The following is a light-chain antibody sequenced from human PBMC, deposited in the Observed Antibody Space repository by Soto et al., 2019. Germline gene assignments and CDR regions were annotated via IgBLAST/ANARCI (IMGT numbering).Light chain of an antibody. V-gene: IGLV4-60*02. CDR1: SGHSSYS. CDR2: VEGSGSY. CDR3: ETWDSNTRV. J-gene: IGLJ3*02. Sequence: QSVLTQSSSASASLGSSLKLTCTLSSGHSSYSIAWHQQQPGKAPRYLMKVEGSGSYNKESGVPDRFSGSSSGTDRYLTISNLQVEDEADYYCETWDSNTRVFGGGTKLTVL.